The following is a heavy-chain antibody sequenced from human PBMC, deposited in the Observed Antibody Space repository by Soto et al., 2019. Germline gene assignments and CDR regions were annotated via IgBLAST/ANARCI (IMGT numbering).Heavy chain of an antibody. V-gene: IGHV3-23*01. CDR3: VKGTRPLPNISGLIYGRY. D-gene: IGHD6-19*01. Sequence: GGSLRLSCAASGFSFSNYAMTWVRQAPGKWLEWVSTISDVEGATYSADSVKGRITTSRDNSKNTVFLQMDNLRAEDTAVYFCVKGTRPLPNISGLIYGRYWGQGXPVTVYS. CDR1: GFSFSNYA. J-gene: IGHJ4*02. CDR2: ISDVEGAT.